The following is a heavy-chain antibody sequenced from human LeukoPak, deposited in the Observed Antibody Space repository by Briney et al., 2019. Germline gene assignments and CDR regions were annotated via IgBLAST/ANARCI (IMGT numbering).Heavy chain of an antibody. CDR3: AREYCSGGSCYRRVDYYYYYGMAV. CDR2: INSDGSST. Sequence: GGSLRLSCAAAGFTFSSYWMHWVRQAPGKLLVWVSRINSDGSSTSYADSVKGRFTITRDNAKNTLYLQMNSLRAEDTAVYYCAREYCSGGSCYRRVDYYYYYGMAVGGQGTTVTVSS. J-gene: IGHJ6*02. V-gene: IGHV3-74*01. CDR1: GFTFSSYW. D-gene: IGHD2-15*01.